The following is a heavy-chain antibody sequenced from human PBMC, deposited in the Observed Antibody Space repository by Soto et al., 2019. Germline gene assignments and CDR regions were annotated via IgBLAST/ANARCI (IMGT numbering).Heavy chain of an antibody. CDR2: ISSSSSTL. CDR3: ARTGVLIGGYGDYFDY. Sequence: GGSLRLSCGASGFTFSIYSMNWVRQAPGKGLEWVSYISSSSSTLYYADSVKGRFTISRDNAKDSLYLQMNSLRDEDTAVYLCARTGVLIGGYGDYFDYWGQRTLVTVSS. CDR1: GFTFSIYS. V-gene: IGHV3-48*02. J-gene: IGHJ4*02. D-gene: IGHD5-12*01.